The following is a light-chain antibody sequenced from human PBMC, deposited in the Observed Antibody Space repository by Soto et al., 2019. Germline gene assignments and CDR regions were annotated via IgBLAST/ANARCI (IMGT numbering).Light chain of an antibody. CDR3: AAWDDSLNAVL. J-gene: IGLJ2*01. CDR2: KND. V-gene: IGLV1-44*01. Sequence: QSVLTQPPSASGTPGQTVTLSCSGTISNIGSNAVNWYQQVPGTAPKLLMYKNDQRPSGVPDRFSGSKSGTSASLAVSGLQSEDEADYYCAAWDDSLNAVLFGGGTKLTVL. CDR1: ISNIGSNA.